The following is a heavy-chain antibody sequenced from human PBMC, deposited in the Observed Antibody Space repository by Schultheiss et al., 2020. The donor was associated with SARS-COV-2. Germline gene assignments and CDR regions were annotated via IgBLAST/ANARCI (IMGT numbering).Heavy chain of an antibody. CDR2: ISYDGSNK. CDR1: GFTFSSYA. D-gene: IGHD3-22*01. V-gene: IGHV3-30-3*01. J-gene: IGHJ3*02. CDR3: ARAVDYYDSSGYSQDAFDI. Sequence: GGSLRLSCAASGFTFSSYAMHWVRQAPGKGLEWVAVISYDGSNKYYADSVKGRFTISRDNSKNTLYLQMNSLRAEDTAVYYCARAVDYYDSSGYSQDAFDIWGQGTMVTVSS.